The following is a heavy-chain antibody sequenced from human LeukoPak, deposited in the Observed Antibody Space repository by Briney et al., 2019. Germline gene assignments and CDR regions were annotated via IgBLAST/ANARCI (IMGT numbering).Heavy chain of an antibody. CDR1: GFTFSSYA. J-gene: IGHJ4*02. Sequence: GGSLRLSCAASGFTFSSYAMSWVRQAPGKGLEWVSAISGSGGSTYYADSVKGRFTISRDNSKNTLYLQMNSLRAEDTAVYYCARVYFGVVRGPFDYWGQGTLVTVSS. D-gene: IGHD3-3*01. V-gene: IGHV3-23*01. CDR2: ISGSGGST. CDR3: ARVYFGVVRGPFDY.